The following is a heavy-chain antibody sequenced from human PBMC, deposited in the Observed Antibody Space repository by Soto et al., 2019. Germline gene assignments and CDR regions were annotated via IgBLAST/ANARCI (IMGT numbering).Heavy chain of an antibody. CDR3: ARDRGYGGYDGEIDY. CDR1: GFTFSSYS. V-gene: IGHV3-21*06. J-gene: IGHJ4*02. D-gene: IGHD5-12*01. CDR2: IIIIISFI. Sequence: PGGSLRLSCAASGFTFSSYSMNWVRQAPGKGLEWVSSIIIIISFIYYADSLKGLFTFSRNNAKNSFFLQMNSLRAEYRVVFYWARDRGYGGYDGEIDYWGQGTLVTVSS.